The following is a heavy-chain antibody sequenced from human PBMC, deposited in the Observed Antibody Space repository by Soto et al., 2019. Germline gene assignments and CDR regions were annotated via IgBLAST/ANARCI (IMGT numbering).Heavy chain of an antibody. D-gene: IGHD3-10*01. CDR1: GFAVSSNY. CDR3: ARGFPSMTYYGEYYFDS. Sequence: GGSLRLSCEASGFAVSSNYMSWVRQAPGKGLEWVSVIYAGGSTYDADSVRGRFTISRDNYKNTLYLQMNSLRAEDTAVYYCARGFPSMTYYGEYYFDSWGQGTLVTVYS. V-gene: IGHV3-53*01. CDR2: IYAGGST. J-gene: IGHJ4*02.